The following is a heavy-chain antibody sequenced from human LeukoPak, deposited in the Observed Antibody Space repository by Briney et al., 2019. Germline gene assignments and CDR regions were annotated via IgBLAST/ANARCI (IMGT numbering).Heavy chain of an antibody. J-gene: IGHJ4*02. CDR2: IGDSVTT. V-gene: IGHV3-23*01. CDR1: GFTFSSYA. Sequence: GGSLRLSCAASGFTFSSYAMSWVRQAPGKGLEWVSTIGDSVTTHYADSMKGRFTISRDNSKNTLYLQMNSLSAEDTAVYYCAKEGPFPNYGSGSYYFDSWGQGTLVTVSS. D-gene: IGHD3-10*01. CDR3: AKEGPFPNYGSGSYYFDS.